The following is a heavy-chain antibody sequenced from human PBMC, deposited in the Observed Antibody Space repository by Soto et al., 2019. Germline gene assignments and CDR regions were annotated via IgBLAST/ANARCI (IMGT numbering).Heavy chain of an antibody. Sequence: QVQLVQSGAEVKKPGSSVKVSCKASGGTFSSYTISWVRQAPGQGLEWMGRIIPILGIANYAQKFQGGVTITADKSTSTAYMELSSLRSEDTAVYYCARAGVYCSGGSCYSDEYFQHWGQGTLVTVSS. CDR3: ARAGVYCSGGSCYSDEYFQH. CDR2: IIPILGIA. D-gene: IGHD2-15*01. J-gene: IGHJ1*01. V-gene: IGHV1-69*02. CDR1: GGTFSSYT.